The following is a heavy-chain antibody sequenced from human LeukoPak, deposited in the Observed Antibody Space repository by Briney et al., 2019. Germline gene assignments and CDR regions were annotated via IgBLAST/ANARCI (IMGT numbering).Heavy chain of an antibody. Sequence: GGSLRLSCAASGFTVSSNYMSWVRQAPGKGLEWVSVIYSGGSTYYADSVKGRFTISRHNSKNTLYLQMNSLRAEDTAVYYCAGYGGNPYYYYGMDVWGQGTTVTVSS. J-gene: IGHJ6*02. V-gene: IGHV3-53*04. CDR2: IYSGGST. CDR1: GFTVSSNY. CDR3: AGYGGNPYYYYGMDV. D-gene: IGHD4-17*01.